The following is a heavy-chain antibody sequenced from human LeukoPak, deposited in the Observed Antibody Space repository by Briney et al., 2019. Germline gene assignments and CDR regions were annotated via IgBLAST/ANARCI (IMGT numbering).Heavy chain of an antibody. CDR2: IYTSGST. J-gene: IGHJ3*02. Sequence: SETLSLTCTVSGGSISSYYWSWIRQPPGKGLEWIGYIYTSGSTNYNPSLKSRVTISVDTSKSQFSLKLSSVTAADTAVYYCARHTTYYYDSSGYYGGAFDIWGQGTMVTVSS. CDR1: GGSISSYY. D-gene: IGHD3-22*01. CDR3: ARHTTYYYDSSGYYGGAFDI. V-gene: IGHV4-4*09.